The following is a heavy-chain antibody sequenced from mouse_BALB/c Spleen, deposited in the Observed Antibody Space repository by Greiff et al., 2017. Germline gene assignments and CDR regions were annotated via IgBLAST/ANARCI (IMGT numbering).Heavy chain of an antibody. J-gene: IGHJ3*01. CDR3: TRERRTSLLSWFAY. CDR1: GYTFTSYW. CDR2: IYPGNSDT. D-gene: IGHD1-2*01. V-gene: IGHV1-5*01. Sequence: VQLKQSGTVLARPGASVKMSCKASGYTFTSYWMHWVKQRPGQGLEWIGAIYPGNSDTSYNQKFKGKAKLTAVTSTSTAYMELSSLTNEDSAVYYCTRERRTSLLSWFAYWGQGTLVTVSA.